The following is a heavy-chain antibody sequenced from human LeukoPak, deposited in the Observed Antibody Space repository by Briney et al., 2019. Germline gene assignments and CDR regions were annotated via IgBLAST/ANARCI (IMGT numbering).Heavy chain of an antibody. Sequence: GGSLRLSCAASGFSFWSYGMSWVRQAPGKGLEWVSTTTDSGASTWYADSVKGRFTISRDNSKNTLQLQMNSLGAEDTAVYYCARRDVVVTGHYLDYWGQGILVTVSS. J-gene: IGHJ4*02. CDR2: TTDSGAST. D-gene: IGHD2-21*02. V-gene: IGHV3-23*01. CDR3: ARRDVVVTGHYLDY. CDR1: GFSFWSYG.